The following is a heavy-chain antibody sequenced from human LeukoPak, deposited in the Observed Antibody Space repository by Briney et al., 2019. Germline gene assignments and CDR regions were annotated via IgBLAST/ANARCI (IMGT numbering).Heavy chain of an antibody. Sequence: ASVKVSCKASGYTFTSYGISWVRQAPGQGLEWMGWISAYNGNTNYAQKLQGRVTMTTDTSTSTAYMELRSLRSDDTAVYYCARTPTFGYSSGWSRGVADYWGQGTLVTVSS. V-gene: IGHV1-18*01. CDR1: GYTFTSYG. CDR2: ISAYNGNT. CDR3: ARTPTFGYSSGWSRGVADY. D-gene: IGHD6-19*01. J-gene: IGHJ4*02.